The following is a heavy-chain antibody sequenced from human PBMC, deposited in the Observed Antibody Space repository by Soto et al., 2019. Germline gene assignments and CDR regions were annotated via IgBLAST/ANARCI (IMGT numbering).Heavy chain of an antibody. V-gene: IGHV1-69*02. Sequence: QVQLVQSGAEVKKPGSSVKVSCTPSGGTFGTYTISWVRQAPGQGLEWMGRIIPLLDITHYAQKFQGRVTFTADKSTTTAYMELSSLSSADTAVYYCARGVTGRLTQGVVLFYWGQGTLVTVSS. CDR2: IIPLLDIT. CDR1: GGTFGTYT. J-gene: IGHJ4*02. CDR3: ARGVTGRLTQGVVLFY. D-gene: IGHD1-20*01.